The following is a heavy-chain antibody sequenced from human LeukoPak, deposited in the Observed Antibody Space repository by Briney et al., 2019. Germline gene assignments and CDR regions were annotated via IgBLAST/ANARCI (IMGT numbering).Heavy chain of an antibody. J-gene: IGHJ3*02. V-gene: IGHV3-74*01. D-gene: IGHD1-26*01. CDR3: ARDPHGGSGSDPHDAFDI. Sequence: GGSLRLSCAASGFAFSSNWMHWVRQAPGKGLVWVSRTKSDGSKTSYADSVKGRFTISRDNAKNTLYLQMNSLRAEDTAVYYCARDPHGGSGSDPHDAFDIWGQGTMVTVSS. CDR1: GFAFSSNW. CDR2: TKSDGSKT.